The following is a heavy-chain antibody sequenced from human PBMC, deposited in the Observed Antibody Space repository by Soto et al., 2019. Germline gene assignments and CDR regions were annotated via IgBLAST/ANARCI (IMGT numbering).Heavy chain of an antibody. J-gene: IGHJ4*02. V-gene: IGHV3-73*02. CDR1: GFTFSGSA. D-gene: IGHD4-17*01. CDR3: AKDRGSYGDYPHYFDY. CDR2: IRSKAKSYAT. Sequence: EVQLVESGGGLVQPGGSLKLSCAASGFTFSGSAMHWVRQASGKGLEWVGRIRSKAKSYATAYAASVKGRFTISRDDSKNTAYLQMNSLKTEDTAVYYCAKDRGSYGDYPHYFDYWGQGTLVTVSS.